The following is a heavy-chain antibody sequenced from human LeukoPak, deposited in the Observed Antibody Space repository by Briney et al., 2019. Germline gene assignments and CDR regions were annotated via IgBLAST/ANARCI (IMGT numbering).Heavy chain of an antibody. J-gene: IGHJ4*02. Sequence: PSETLSLTCAVYGGSFSGYYWSWIRQPPGKGLEWIGEINHSGSTNYNPSLKSRVTISVDTSKNQFSLKLSSVTAADTAVYYCARGGIRLYYDFWSGYSQFDYWGQGTLVTVSS. CDR1: GGSFSGYY. CDR3: ARGGIRLYYDFWSGYSQFDY. V-gene: IGHV4-34*01. CDR2: INHSGST. D-gene: IGHD3-3*01.